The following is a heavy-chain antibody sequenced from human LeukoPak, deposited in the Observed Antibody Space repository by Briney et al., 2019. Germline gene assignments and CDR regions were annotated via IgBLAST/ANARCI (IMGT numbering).Heavy chain of an antibody. V-gene: IGHV4-59*01. CDR2: IYYSGST. D-gene: IGHD4-11*01. CDR3: ARVYSNPTSYYYYYYMDV. CDR1: GGSISSYY. Sequence: PSETLSLTCTVSGGSISSYYWNWIRQPPGKGLEWIGYIYYSGSTNYNPSLKSRVTISVDTSKNQFSLKLSSVTAADTAVYYCARVYSNPTSYYYYYYMDVWGKGTTVTVSS. J-gene: IGHJ6*03.